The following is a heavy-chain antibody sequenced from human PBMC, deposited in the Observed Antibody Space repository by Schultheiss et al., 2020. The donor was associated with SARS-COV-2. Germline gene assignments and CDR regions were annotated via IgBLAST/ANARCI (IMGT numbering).Heavy chain of an antibody. J-gene: IGHJ5*02. V-gene: IGHV3-30*03. Sequence: GGSLRLSCAASGFTFSNYWMHWVRQAPGKGLEWVAVISYDGSNKYYADSVKGRFTISRDNAKNSLYLQMNSLIAEDTALYHCARDRGSYYRWFDPWGQGTLVTVSS. D-gene: IGHD1-26*01. CDR2: ISYDGSNK. CDR1: GFTFSNYW. CDR3: ARDRGSYYRWFDP.